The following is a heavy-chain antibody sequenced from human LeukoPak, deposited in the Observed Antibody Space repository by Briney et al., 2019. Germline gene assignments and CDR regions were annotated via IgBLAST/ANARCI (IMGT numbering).Heavy chain of an antibody. CDR2: MNPNSGNT. V-gene: IGHV1-8*01. CDR1: GYTFTTYD. Sequence: ASVKVSCKASGYTFTTYDINWVRQATGQGLEWMGWMNPNSGNTGYAQKLQGRVTMTTDTSTSTAYMELRSLRSDDTAVYYCARVSSPYDFWSGFPRWYFDLWGRGTLVTVSS. D-gene: IGHD3-3*01. J-gene: IGHJ2*01. CDR3: ARVSSPYDFWSGFPRWYFDL.